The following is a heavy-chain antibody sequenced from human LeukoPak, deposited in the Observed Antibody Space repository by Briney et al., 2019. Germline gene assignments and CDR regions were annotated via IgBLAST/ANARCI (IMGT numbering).Heavy chain of an antibody. CDR3: ARGGYSSSWYIHYYYGMDV. Sequence: GASVKVSCKASGYTFTSYDINWVRQATGQGLEWMGWMNPNSGNTGYAQKFQGRVTMTRNTSISTAYMELSSLRSEDTAVYYCARGGYSSSWYIHYYYGMDVWGQGTTVTVSS. CDR1: GYTFTSYD. CDR2: MNPNSGNT. V-gene: IGHV1-8*01. D-gene: IGHD6-13*01. J-gene: IGHJ6*02.